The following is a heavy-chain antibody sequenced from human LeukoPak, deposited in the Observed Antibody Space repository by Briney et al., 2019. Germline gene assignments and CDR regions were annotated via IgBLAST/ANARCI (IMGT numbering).Heavy chain of an antibody. CDR2: INHSGST. D-gene: IGHD3-10*01. V-gene: IGHV4-34*01. CDR3: ARVKATMVRGPWRVFDY. CDR1: GGSFSGYY. J-gene: IGHJ4*02. Sequence: SETLSLTCAVYGGSFSGYYWSWIRQSPGKGLEWIGEINHSGSTNYNPSPKSRVTISVDTSKNQFSLKLSSVTAADTAVYYCARVKATMVRGPWRVFDYWGQGTLVTVSS.